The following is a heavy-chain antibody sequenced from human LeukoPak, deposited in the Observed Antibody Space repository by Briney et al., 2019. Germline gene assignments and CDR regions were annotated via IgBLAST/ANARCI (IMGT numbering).Heavy chain of an antibody. J-gene: IGHJ4*02. Sequence: RPQTLSLTCAVYGGSLSGYYWSWIRHPPGKGLEWIGEINHSGSTNYNPSLKSRVTISVDTSKNQFSLKLSSVTAADTAVYYCARGLRDDYWGQGTLVTVSS. CDR3: ARGLRDDY. CDR2: INHSGST. V-gene: IGHV4-34*01. CDR1: GGSLSGYY.